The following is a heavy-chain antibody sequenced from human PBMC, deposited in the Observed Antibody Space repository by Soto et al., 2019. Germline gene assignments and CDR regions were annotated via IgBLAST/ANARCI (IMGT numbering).Heavy chain of an antibody. CDR3: AREGQTEYDFDY. D-gene: IGHD2-2*01. CDR1: DYTFTSYD. CDR2: ISAYSGNT. J-gene: IGHJ4*02. Sequence: QVQLVQSGAEVKKPGASVKVSCKASDYTFTSYDISWVRQAPGQGLEWMGWISAYSGNTNYAQKFQGRVTMTPDTSTSTAYMELRSLRSDDTAVYYCAREGQTEYDFDYWGRGTLVTVSS. V-gene: IGHV1-18*01.